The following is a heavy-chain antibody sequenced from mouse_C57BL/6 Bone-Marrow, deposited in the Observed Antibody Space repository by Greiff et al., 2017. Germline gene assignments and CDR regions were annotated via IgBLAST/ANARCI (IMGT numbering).Heavy chain of an antibody. CDR1: GYTFTSYW. D-gene: IGHD2-13*01. V-gene: IGHV1-55*01. CDR2: IYPGSGST. CDR3: ARDDDYDYFDY. J-gene: IGHJ2*01. Sequence: QVQLQQPGAELVKPGASVKMSCKASGYTFTSYWITWVKQRPGPGLEWIGDIYPGSGSTNYNEKFKSKATLTVEPSSSTAYMQPSSPTSEVPTVYYCARDDDYDYFDYWGQGTTLTVSS.